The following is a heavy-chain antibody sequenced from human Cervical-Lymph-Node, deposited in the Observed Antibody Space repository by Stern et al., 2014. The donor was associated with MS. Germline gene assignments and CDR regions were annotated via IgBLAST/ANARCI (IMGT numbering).Heavy chain of an antibody. CDR1: GFTLSEFS. CDR3: ATDYNY. CDR2: FDPEDGEA. Sequence: VQLVESGAEVKKPGGSVKVSCKGSGFTLSEFSMHWVRQAPGKGLEWMGNFDPEDGEAIYAQRFQGRVTMTADTSTDTAYMELSSLRSEDTAVYYCATDYNYWGQGTLVTVSS. D-gene: IGHD4-11*01. V-gene: IGHV1-24*01. J-gene: IGHJ4*02.